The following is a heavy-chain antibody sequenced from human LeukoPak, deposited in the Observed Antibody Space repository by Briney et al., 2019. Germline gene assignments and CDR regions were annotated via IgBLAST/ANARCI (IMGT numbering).Heavy chain of an antibody. Sequence: GGSLRLSCAASGFTFSSYWMSWVRQAPGKGLEWVANIKQDGSVYYYVDSVKGRFTISRDNAKNSLYLQMNSLRAEDTAVYYCAREQTPVIHYYFDSWGQGTLVTVSS. V-gene: IGHV3-7*01. CDR3: AREQTPVIHYYFDS. J-gene: IGHJ4*02. CDR2: IKQDGSVY. D-gene: IGHD3-16*02. CDR1: GFTFSSYW.